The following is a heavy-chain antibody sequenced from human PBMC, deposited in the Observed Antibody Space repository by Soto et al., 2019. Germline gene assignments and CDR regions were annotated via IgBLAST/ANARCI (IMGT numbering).Heavy chain of an antibody. V-gene: IGHV4-4*02. J-gene: IGHJ4*02. D-gene: IGHD5-12*01. CDR3: ARDGPGGYNLGY. CDR2: IYHSGST. CDR1: GVSISSGSW. Sequence: QGQLQESGPGLVKPSGTLSLTCGVSGVSISSGSWWSWVRLPPGKGLEWIGEIYHSGSTNYNPSLKSRVTLSVAMSKNQVSLNVISVPAADPAVYYCARDGPGGYNLGYWGQGTLVTVSS.